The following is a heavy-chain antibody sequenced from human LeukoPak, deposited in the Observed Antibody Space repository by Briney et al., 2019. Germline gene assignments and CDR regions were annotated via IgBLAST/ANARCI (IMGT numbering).Heavy chain of an antibody. CDR1: GYTFTGYY. V-gene: IGHV1-2*06. Sequence: ASVKVSCKASGYTFTGYYMHWLRQAPGQGLEWMGRINPNSGGTNYAQKFQGRVTMTRDTSISTAYMELSRLRSDDTAVYYCARDKRQWLVHGDAFEIWAKGQWSPSLQ. D-gene: IGHD6-19*01. J-gene: IGHJ3*02. CDR3: ARDKRQWLVHGDAFEI. CDR2: INPNSGGT.